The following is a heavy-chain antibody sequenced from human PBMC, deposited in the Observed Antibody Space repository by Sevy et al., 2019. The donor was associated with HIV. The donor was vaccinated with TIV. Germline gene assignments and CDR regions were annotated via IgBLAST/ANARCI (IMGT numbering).Heavy chain of an antibody. CDR2: INTFNVNT. V-gene: IGHV1-18*01. D-gene: IGHD2-2*01. Sequence: ASVKVSCKACGYTFISYGISWVRQAPGQGLEWMGWINTFNVNTNNAQKFQGRVTMTTDTSTSTAYMELRSLRSDDAAVYYCARDDCSSLSCHGSLLYWGQGSLVTVSS. J-gene: IGHJ4*02. CDR3: ARDDCSSLSCHGSLLY. CDR1: GYTFISYG.